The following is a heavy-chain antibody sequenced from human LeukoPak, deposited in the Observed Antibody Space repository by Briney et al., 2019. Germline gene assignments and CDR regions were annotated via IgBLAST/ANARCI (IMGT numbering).Heavy chain of an antibody. CDR1: GGSISSGDYY. D-gene: IGHD1-26*01. CDR2: IYYSGST. Sequence: SETLSLTCTVSGGSISSGDYYWSWIRQPPGKGLEWFGYIYYSGSTYYNPSLKSRVTISVDTSKNQFPLKLSSVTAADTAVYYCARVVIGVGAWLDYFDYWGQGTLVTVSS. V-gene: IGHV4-30-4*01. J-gene: IGHJ4*02. CDR3: ARVVIGVGAWLDYFDY.